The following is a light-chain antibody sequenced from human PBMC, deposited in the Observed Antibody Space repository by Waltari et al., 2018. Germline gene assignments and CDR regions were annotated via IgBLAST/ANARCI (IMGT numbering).Light chain of an antibody. V-gene: IGKV4-1*01. CDR2: WAS. CDR1: QSVLYTSINKNF. CDR3: QQYYSTPYT. J-gene: IGKJ2*01. Sequence: IVMTQSPASLAVSLGERATINCKSSQSVLYTSINKNFLAWYQHKPGQPPNLLIYWASTRESGVPDRFSGSGSGTDFTLTISSLQAEDVAVYYCQQYYSTPYTFGQGTKLEIQ.